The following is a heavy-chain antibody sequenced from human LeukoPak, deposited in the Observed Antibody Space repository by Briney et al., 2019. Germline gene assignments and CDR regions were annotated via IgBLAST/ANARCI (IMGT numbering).Heavy chain of an antibody. Sequence: GESLKISCTASGFTFDDYGMSWVRQAPGKGLEWVSSINWIGGSTGYADSVKGRFTISRDNAKNSLYLQMNSLRAEDTALYYCARGYGCSSTTCFAYYYYYYMDVWGKGTTVTVSS. CDR2: INWIGGST. D-gene: IGHD2-2*01. V-gene: IGHV3-20*04. CDR3: ARGYGCSSTTCFAYYYYYYMDV. J-gene: IGHJ6*03. CDR1: GFTFDDYG.